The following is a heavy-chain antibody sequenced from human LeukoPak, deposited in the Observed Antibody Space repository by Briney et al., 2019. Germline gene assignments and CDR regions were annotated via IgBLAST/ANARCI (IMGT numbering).Heavy chain of an antibody. Sequence: ASVKVSCKASGYTFTGYYMHWVRQAPGQGLEWMGWINPNSGGTNYAQKFQGRVTMTRDTSISTAYMELSRLRSDDTAVYYCARDSVRYQLLWYYCYMDVWGKGTTVTVSS. J-gene: IGHJ6*03. CDR2: INPNSGGT. D-gene: IGHD2-2*01. V-gene: IGHV1-2*02. CDR1: GYTFTGYY. CDR3: ARDSVRYQLLWYYCYMDV.